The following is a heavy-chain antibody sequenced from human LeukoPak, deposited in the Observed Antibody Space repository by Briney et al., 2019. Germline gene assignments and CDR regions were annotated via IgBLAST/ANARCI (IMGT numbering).Heavy chain of an antibody. J-gene: IGHJ3*02. CDR3: ASLACSGGSCYSDAFDI. CDR2: ISGSGGST. D-gene: IGHD2-15*01. Sequence: PGGSLGLSCAASGFTFSSYAMSWVRQAPGKGLEWVSAISGSGGSTYYADSVKGRFTISRDNSKNTLYLQMNSLRAEDTAVYYCASLACSGGSCYSDAFDIWGQGTMVTVSS. CDR1: GFTFSSYA. V-gene: IGHV3-23*01.